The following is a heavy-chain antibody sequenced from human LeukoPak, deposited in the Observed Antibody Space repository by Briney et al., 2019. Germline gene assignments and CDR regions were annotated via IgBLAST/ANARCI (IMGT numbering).Heavy chain of an antibody. V-gene: IGHV3-53*01. Sequence: GGSLRLSCTASGFIVSDNCMSWVRQAPGKGLEWVSLIYSLGDTYYADSVKGRFTISRDNSKNTVYLQMNSLRVDDTAVYYCAKRSDIVVVPAAPDYWGQGTLVTVSS. J-gene: IGHJ4*02. CDR1: GFIVSDNC. CDR3: AKRSDIVVVPAAPDY. CDR2: IYSLGDT. D-gene: IGHD2-2*01.